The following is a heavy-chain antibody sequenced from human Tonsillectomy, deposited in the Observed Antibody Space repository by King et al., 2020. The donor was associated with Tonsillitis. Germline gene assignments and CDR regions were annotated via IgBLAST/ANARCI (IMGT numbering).Heavy chain of an antibody. CDR1: GFSLSASGVG. J-gene: IGHJ4*02. CDR2: IYWNDDN. D-gene: IGHD2-15*01. Sequence: ITLKESGPTLVKPTQTLTLTCTFSGFSLSASGVGVCWIRQPPGKALEWLALIYWNDDNRYSPSLQSRLTITKDTSKNQVVLTMTNMDPVDTATYYCAPSRGYCSGGSCYSYYYFDYWGQGTLVTVSS. V-gene: IGHV2-5*01. CDR3: APSRGYCSGGSCYSYYYFDY.